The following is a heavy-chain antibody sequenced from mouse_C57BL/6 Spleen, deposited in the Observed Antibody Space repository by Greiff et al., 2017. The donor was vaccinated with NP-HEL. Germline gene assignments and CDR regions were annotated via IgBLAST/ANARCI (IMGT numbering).Heavy chain of an antibody. J-gene: IGHJ2*01. V-gene: IGHV1-22*01. CDR3: ARGGNWDEEGYFDY. CDR2: INPNNGGT. CDR1: GYTFTDYN. D-gene: IGHD4-1*01. Sequence: EVQLQQSGPELVKPGASVKMSCKASGYTFTDYNMHWVKQSHGKSLEWIGYINPNNGGTSYNQKFKGKATLTVNKSSSTAYMELRSLTSEDSAVYYGARGGNWDEEGYFDYWGQGTTLTVSS.